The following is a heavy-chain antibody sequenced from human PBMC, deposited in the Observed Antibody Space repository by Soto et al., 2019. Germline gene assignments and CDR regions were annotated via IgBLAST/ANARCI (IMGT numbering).Heavy chain of an antibody. D-gene: IGHD3-10*01. V-gene: IGHV3-30-3*01. CDR2: ISYDGSNK. Sequence: ESVGGVVQPGRSLRLSCAASGFTFSSYPMHWVRQAPGKGLEWVAVISYDGSNKFYADSVKGRFSISRDNSKNTLYLQMNSLRTEDTAVYYCARDRPRSGSYYNPPQYHYGLDVWGQGTTVTVSS. J-gene: IGHJ6*02. CDR3: ARDRPRSGSYYNPPQYHYGLDV. CDR1: GFTFSSYP.